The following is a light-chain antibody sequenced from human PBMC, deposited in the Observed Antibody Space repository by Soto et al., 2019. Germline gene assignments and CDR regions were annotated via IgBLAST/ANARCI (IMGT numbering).Light chain of an antibody. Sequence: VLAQTQAILSLSPAERATLSCRASQSVSNNLAWYQQKPGQAPRLLIYGASSRATGIPARFSGSGSGTDFTLTISSLQSEDSAVYYCHQDNKWRWRFAQGTKVEIK. V-gene: IGKV3D-15*01. J-gene: IGKJ1*01. CDR3: HQDNKWRWR. CDR2: GAS. CDR1: QSVSNN.